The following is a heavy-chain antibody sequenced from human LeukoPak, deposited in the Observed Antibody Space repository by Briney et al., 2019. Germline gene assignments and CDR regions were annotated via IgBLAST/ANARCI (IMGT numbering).Heavy chain of an antibody. D-gene: IGHD3-10*01. Sequence: GRSLRLSCAASGFTFSSSGMHWVRQAPGKGLEGVALISYDGSTKYYADSVKGRFTISRDNSKNTLYLQMNSLRAEDTAVYYCAKSVVLVRGVIPDKGQSGFDYWGQGTLVTVSS. CDR2: ISYDGSTK. CDR3: AKSVVLVRGVIPDKGQSGFDY. CDR1: GFTFSSSG. V-gene: IGHV3-30*18. J-gene: IGHJ4*02.